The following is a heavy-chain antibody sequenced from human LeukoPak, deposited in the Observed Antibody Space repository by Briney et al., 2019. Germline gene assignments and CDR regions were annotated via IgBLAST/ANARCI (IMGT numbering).Heavy chain of an antibody. J-gene: IGHJ4*02. V-gene: IGHV1-18*01. CDR1: YX. CDR2: ISAYNGNT. D-gene: IGHD6-13*01. Sequence: YXXSWVRXAPGQGLEWMGWISAYNGNTNYAQKLQGRVIMTTDTSTSTAYMELRSLRSDDTAVYYCARSIAAAGPFDYWGQGTLVTVSS. CDR3: ARSIAAAGPFDY.